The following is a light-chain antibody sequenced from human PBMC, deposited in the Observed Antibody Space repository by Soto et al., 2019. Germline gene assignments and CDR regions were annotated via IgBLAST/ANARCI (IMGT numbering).Light chain of an antibody. V-gene: IGKV3-20*01. CDR3: QQYGSSPRT. CDR1: QSVSSY. J-gene: IGKJ1*01. Sequence: EIVLTQSPSTLSWSPGERATLSWRASQSVSSYLAWYQQKPGQAPRLLIYGASSRATGIPDRFSGSVYGTDFNLTISRLEPEDFAVYYCQQYGSSPRTFGQGTKVDIK. CDR2: GAS.